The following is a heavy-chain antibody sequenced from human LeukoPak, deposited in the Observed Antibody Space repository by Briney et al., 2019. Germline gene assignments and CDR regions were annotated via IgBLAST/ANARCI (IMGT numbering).Heavy chain of an antibody. J-gene: IGHJ6*03. Sequence: SGGSLRLSRAASGFTFSSYTMNWVRQPPGKGLEWVSNIGTSSTTIYYADSVKGRFTISRDNAKNSLYLLMNSLRADDTAVYYCARFAAGGSYYYYMDVWSKGTTVTVSS. CDR1: GFTFSSYT. V-gene: IGHV3-48*01. D-gene: IGHD6-25*01. CDR2: IGTSSTTI. CDR3: ARFAAGGSYYYYMDV.